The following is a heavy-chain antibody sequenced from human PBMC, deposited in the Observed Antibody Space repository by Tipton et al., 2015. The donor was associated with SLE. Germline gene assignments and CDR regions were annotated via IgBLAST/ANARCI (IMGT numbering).Heavy chain of an antibody. V-gene: IGHV3-30*03. CDR3: ARISRMMVTSWAFDL. CDR2: ISYDGSNK. D-gene: IGHD2-21*02. Sequence: SLRLSCAASGFTFSSYGMHWVRQAPGKGLEWVAVISYDGSNKYYADSVKGRFTISRDNAKNSLYLQMNSLRAEDTAVYFCARISRMMVTSWAFDLWGLGTPVTVSS. J-gene: IGHJ4*02. CDR1: GFTFSSYG.